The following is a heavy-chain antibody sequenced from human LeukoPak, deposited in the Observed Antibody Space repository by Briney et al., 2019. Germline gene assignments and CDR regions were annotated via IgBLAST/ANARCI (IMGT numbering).Heavy chain of an antibody. CDR2: ISGSGGST. J-gene: IGHJ5*02. V-gene: IGHV3-23*01. Sequence: PGGSLRLSCADSEFTFSNYAMSWVRQAPGKGLEWVSVISGSGGSTYYADSVKGRFTISRDNSKNTLYLQMNSLRAEDTAVYYCAGGHSSSWYWFDPWGQGTLVTVSS. D-gene: IGHD6-13*01. CDR1: EFTFSNYA. CDR3: AGGHSSSWYWFDP.